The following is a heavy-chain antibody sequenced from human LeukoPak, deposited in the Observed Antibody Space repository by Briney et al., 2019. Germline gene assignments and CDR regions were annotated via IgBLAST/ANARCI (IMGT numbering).Heavy chain of an antibody. V-gene: IGHV4-39*01. D-gene: IGHD3-22*01. CDR3: AGGSSGYVDY. CDR2: IYYSGST. Sequence: SETLSLTCTVSGGSISSSSYYWGWIRQPPGTGLEWIGSIYYSGSTYYNPSLKSRVTISVDTSKNQFSLKLSSVTAADTAVYYCAGGSSGYVDYWGQGTLVTVSS. CDR1: GGSISSSSYY. J-gene: IGHJ4*02.